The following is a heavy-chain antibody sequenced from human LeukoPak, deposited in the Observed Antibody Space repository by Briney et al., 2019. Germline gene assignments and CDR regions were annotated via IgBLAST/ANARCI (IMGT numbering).Heavy chain of an antibody. CDR3: AKGYHYGRAGYYTATSLDH. J-gene: IGHJ4*02. V-gene: IGHV3-30*18. CDR2: ISYDGNKK. CDR1: GFTFSNFA. D-gene: IGHD2-8*01. Sequence: GGSLRLSCAASGFTFSNFAMHFVRQAPGKGLEWVALISYDGNKKEYVESVRGRCTISRDNSQNTLYLQIHSLRDEDTAVYYCAKGYHYGRAGYYTATSLDHWGEGTQVTVSS.